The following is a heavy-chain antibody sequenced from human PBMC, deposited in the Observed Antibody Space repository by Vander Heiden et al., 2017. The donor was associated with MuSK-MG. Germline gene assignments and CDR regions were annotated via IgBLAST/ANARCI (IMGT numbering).Heavy chain of an antibody. CDR2: IWYDGSNK. V-gene: IGHV3-33*01. J-gene: IGHJ6*03. Sequence: QVQLVESGGGVVQPGRSLRLSCAASGFTFSSYGMHWVRQAPGKGLEWVAVIWYDGSNKYYADSVKGRFTISRDNSKNTLYLQMNSLRAEDTAVYYCARDDLTGDYYYYYYMDVWGKGTTVTVSS. CDR3: ARDDLTGDYYYYYYMDV. CDR1: GFTFSSYG. D-gene: IGHD7-27*01.